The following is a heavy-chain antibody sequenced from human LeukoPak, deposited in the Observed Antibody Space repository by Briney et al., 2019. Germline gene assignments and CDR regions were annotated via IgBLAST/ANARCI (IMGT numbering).Heavy chain of an antibody. D-gene: IGHD3-3*01. J-gene: IGHJ5*02. CDR3: AREVFGNDFWSGYYNPWFDP. CDR1: GGSFCGYY. Sequence: SETLSLTCAVYGGSFCGYYWSWIRQPPGKGLEWIGEINHSGSTNYNPSLKSRVTISVDTSKNQFSLKLSSVTAADTAVYYCAREVFGNDFWSGYYNPWFDPWGQGTLVTVSS. V-gene: IGHV4-34*01. CDR2: INHSGST.